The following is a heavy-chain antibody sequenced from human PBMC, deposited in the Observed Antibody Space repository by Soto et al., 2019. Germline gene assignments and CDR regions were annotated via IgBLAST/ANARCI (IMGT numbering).Heavy chain of an antibody. CDR2: ISAYNGNT. Sequence: ASVKVSCKASGYTFTSYGISWVRQAPGQGLEWMGWISAYNGNTNYAQKLQGRVTMTTDTSTSTAYMELRSLRSDDTAVYYCARDRDLNWNSGNFDYWGQGTLVTVSS. CDR3: ARDRDLNWNSGNFDY. V-gene: IGHV1-18*01. D-gene: IGHD1-7*01. CDR1: GYTFTSYG. J-gene: IGHJ4*02.